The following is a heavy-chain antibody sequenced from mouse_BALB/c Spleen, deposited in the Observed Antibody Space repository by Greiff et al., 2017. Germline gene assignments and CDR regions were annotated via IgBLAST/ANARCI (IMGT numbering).Heavy chain of an antibody. CDR1: GYSITSDYA. Sequence: EVQLQQSGPGLVKPSQSLSLTCTVTGYSITSDYAWNWIRQFPGNKLEWMGYISYSGSTSYNPSLKSRISITRDTSKNQFFLQLNSVTTEDTATYYCAKSGLYYGNYHSWFAYWGQGTLVTVSA. V-gene: IGHV3-2*02. CDR2: ISYSGST. CDR3: AKSGLYYGNYHSWFAY. D-gene: IGHD2-1*01. J-gene: IGHJ3*01.